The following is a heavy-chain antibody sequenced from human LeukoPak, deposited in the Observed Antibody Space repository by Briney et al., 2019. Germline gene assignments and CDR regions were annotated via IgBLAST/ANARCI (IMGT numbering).Heavy chain of an antibody. CDR1: GYSFTSYW. V-gene: IGHV5-51*01. CDR3: ARHSLAAAGTYYYYYGMDV. J-gene: IGHJ6*02. CDR2: ICPGDSDT. D-gene: IGHD6-13*01. Sequence: GESLKISCKGSGYSFTSYWIGWVRQMPGKGLEWMGIICPGDSDTRYSPSFQGQVTISADKSISTAYLQWSSLKASDTAMYYCARHSLAAAGTYYYYYGMDVWGQGTTVTVSS.